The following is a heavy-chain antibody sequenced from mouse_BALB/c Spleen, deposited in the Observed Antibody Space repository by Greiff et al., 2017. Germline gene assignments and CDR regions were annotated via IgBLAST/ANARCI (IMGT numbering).Heavy chain of an antibody. Sequence: VQLQQSGPGLVQPSQSLSITCTVSGFSLTSYGVHWVRQSPGKGLEWLGVIWSGRSTDYNAAFISRLSISKDNSKSQVFFKMNSLQANDTAIYYCAGNYAWFAYWGQGTLVTVSA. J-gene: IGHJ3*01. CDR1: GFSLTSYG. V-gene: IGHV2-2*02. CDR2: IWSGRST. D-gene: IGHD2-1*01. CDR3: AGNYAWFAY.